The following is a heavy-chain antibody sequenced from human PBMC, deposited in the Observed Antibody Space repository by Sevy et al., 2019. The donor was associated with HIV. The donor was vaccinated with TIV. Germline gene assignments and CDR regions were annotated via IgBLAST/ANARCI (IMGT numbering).Heavy chain of an antibody. CDR2: ISGSGIT. D-gene: IGHD1-26*01. V-gene: IGHV3-11*01. J-gene: IGHJ4*02. Sequence: GGSLRLSCSGSGFIFSDYYMSWIRQAPGRGLEWVSYISGSGITYYADSVEGRFTISRDNARNSLYLQMNSLRADDTAVYYCARYVGATYPIDYWGQGTLVTVSS. CDR1: GFIFSDYY. CDR3: ARYVGATYPIDY.